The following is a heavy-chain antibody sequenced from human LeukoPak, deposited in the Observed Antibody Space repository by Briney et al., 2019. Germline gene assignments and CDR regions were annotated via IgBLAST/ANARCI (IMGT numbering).Heavy chain of an antibody. J-gene: IGHJ4*02. V-gene: IGHV4-30-2*01. Sequence: SQTLSLTCTVSGGSISSGGYYWSWIRQPPGKGLEWIGEINHSGSTNYNPSLKSRVTISVDTSKNQFSLKLSSVTAADTAVYYCARGEMATTPDHWGQGTLVTVSS. D-gene: IGHD5-24*01. CDR2: INHSGST. CDR3: ARGEMATTPDH. CDR1: GGSISSGGYY.